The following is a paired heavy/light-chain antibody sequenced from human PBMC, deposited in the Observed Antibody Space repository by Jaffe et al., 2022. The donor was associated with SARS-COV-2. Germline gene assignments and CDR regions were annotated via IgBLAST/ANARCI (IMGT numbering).Light chain of an antibody. Sequence: EIVLTQSPGTLSLSPGERATLSCRATQSVTNNYLAWYQQKPGQAPRLLIYGASNRATGIPDRFSGSGSGTDFTLTISRLEPEDFAVYFCQHHGNSPCTFGQGTKLEIK. J-gene: IGKJ2*02. V-gene: IGKV3-20*01. CDR2: GAS. CDR3: QHHGNSPCT. CDR1: QSVTNNY.
Heavy chain of an antibody. J-gene: IGHJ4*02. CDR3: ARLLPPNVY. CDR1: GYTFTSYH. Sequence: QVQLVQSGAEVKKPGASVKVSCKASGYTFTSYHIHWVRQAPGQGLEWMGIINPSGGSTSHAQKFQGRVTVTRDTSTSTVYMELSSLTSEDTAVYYCARLLPPNVYWGQGTLVTVSS. V-gene: IGHV1-46*01. CDR2: INPSGGST.